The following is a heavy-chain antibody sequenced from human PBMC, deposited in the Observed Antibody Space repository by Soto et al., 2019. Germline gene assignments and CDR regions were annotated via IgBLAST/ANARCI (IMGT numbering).Heavy chain of an antibody. CDR3: TTSQVAGHIPQ. CDR2: ITNKADNYAT. CDR1: GFIFSGSA. Sequence: EVQLVESGGGLVQPGGSLKLSCAASGFIFSGSAMHWVRQASGKGLEWVGRITNKADNYATVYAASVKGRFTISRDDSKNTTYLQMNSLKIEDTAVYYCTTSQVAGHIPQWGQGTLVTVSS. D-gene: IGHD6-19*01. J-gene: IGHJ4*02. V-gene: IGHV3-73*02.